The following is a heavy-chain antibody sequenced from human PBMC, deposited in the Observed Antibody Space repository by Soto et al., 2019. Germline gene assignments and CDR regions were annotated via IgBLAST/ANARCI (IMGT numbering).Heavy chain of an antibody. CDR1: GFTLSDHY. J-gene: IGHJ4*02. Sequence: EVQLVESGGGLVQPGGSLRLSCAVSGFTLSDHYIDWVRQAPGKGLEWVGRTKNKAQRYTTEYVTVAKGSATISRDDSENSVYLQMNSLKSYDTAVYYCVRWDSGNPENWGQGTLVTVSS. CDR2: TKNKAQRYTT. CDR3: VRWDSGNPEN. V-gene: IGHV3-72*01. D-gene: IGHD1-26*01.